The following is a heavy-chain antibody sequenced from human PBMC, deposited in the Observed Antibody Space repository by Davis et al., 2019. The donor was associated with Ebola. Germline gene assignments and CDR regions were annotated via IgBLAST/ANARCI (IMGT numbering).Heavy chain of an antibody. CDR3: ARVRSSGWYRIFDY. CDR2: IYYFGNT. J-gene: IGHJ4*01. D-gene: IGHD6-19*01. Sequence: GSLRLSCTVSGGSIGTYYWSWIRQPPGRGLEWIGYIYYFGNTNYNPSLKSRVTISVDTSKNQFSLKLSSVAAADTAVYYCARVRSSGWYRIFDYWGQGTLVTVSS. CDR1: GGSIGTYY. V-gene: IGHV4-59*01.